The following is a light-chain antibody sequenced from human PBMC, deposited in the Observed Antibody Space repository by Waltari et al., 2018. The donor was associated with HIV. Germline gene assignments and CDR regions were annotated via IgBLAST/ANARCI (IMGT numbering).Light chain of an antibody. J-gene: IGLJ2*01. Sequence: QSALTQPASVSGSPGQSITISCPESSSDIGDYDFVSWYQQHPGKAPKLIIFEVRNRPSGISNRFSGSKSANTASLTISGLQAEDEANYYCTSSTSTTTHVLFGGGTKLTVL. CDR2: EVR. CDR1: SSDIGDYDF. V-gene: IGLV2-14*01. CDR3: TSSTSTTTHVL.